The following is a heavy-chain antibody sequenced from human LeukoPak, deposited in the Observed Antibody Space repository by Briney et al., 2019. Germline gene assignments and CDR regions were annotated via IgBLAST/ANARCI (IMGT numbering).Heavy chain of an antibody. V-gene: IGHV3-74*01. CDR3: ARDTGSSFDY. CDR2: INSDGSST. D-gene: IGHD4-17*01. Sequence: PGGSLRLSCAASGFTFSGYWMYWVRQAPGKGLVWVSRINSDGSSTSYADFVKGRFTISRDNAKNTLHLQMSSLRAGDTAVYYCARDTGSSFDYWGQGTLVTVSS. CDR1: GFTFSGYW. J-gene: IGHJ4*02.